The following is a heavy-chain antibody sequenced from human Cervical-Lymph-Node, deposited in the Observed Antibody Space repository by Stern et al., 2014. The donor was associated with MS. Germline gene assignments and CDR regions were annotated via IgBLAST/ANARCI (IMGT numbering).Heavy chain of an antibody. CDR1: GFTFDDYA. CDR2: ISWNCGNI. D-gene: IGHD2-2*01. J-gene: IGHJ6*02. V-gene: IGHV3-9*01. CDR3: AKDSTRPYYYGMDV. Sequence: EVQLEESGGGLVQPGRSLRLSCAASGFTFDDYAMHWVRQAPGKGLEWGSGISWNCGNIGYGGFVKARFTISNANAKNFIYLQMNSLRVDDSALYYCAKDSTRPYYYGMDVWGQGTTVTVSS.